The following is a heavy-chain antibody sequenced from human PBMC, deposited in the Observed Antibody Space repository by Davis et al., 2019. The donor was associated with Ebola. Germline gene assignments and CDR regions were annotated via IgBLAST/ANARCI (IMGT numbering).Heavy chain of an antibody. CDR3: ATDTGGTMVQGLMGDY. CDR2: FDLEDNKR. CDR1: GYTLNDLS. D-gene: IGHD3-10*01. V-gene: IGHV1-24*01. J-gene: IGHJ4*02. Sequence: ASVKVSCKVSGYTLNDLSLHWVRQATGKGLEWKGGFDLEDNKRIYAEKFQGKIIMTEDTPTDTAYIELSSLRFDDPALYYYATDTGGTMVQGLMGDYWSQGTPVTVSS.